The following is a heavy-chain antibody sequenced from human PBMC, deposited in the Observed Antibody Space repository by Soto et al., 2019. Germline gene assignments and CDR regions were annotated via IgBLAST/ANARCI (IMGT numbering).Heavy chain of an antibody. CDR3: ARPPYSGSYYYFDH. V-gene: IGHV5-51*01. J-gene: IGHJ4*02. Sequence: PGESLKISCKGSGYSFTSYWIGWVRQMPGKVLEWMGIIYPSDSDTKYSPYFQGQVTISADKSINTAYLQWSSLKASDTAMYYCARPPYSGSYYYFDHWGQGTLVTVSS. CDR1: GYSFTSYW. CDR2: IYPSDSDT. D-gene: IGHD1-26*01.